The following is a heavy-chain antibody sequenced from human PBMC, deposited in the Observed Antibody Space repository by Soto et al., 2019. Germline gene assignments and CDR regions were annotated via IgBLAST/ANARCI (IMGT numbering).Heavy chain of an antibody. CDR3: TTGLIGHRSTCGCCGP. CDR1: GLCFTTG. D-gene: IGHD6-13*01. CDR2: ISYDGSNK. Sequence: RLSSAASGLCFTTGMHGVRQAPGKGLEWWAVISYDGSNKYYADSVKGRLNISRDNSKNTLYLQTTSRRAGDTAVYYCTTGLIGHRSTCGCCGPWGRGTLVTLSS. J-gene: IGHJ5*02. V-gene: IGHV3-30*03.